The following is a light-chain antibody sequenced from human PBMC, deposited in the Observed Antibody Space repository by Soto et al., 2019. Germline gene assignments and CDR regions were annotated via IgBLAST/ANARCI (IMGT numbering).Light chain of an antibody. CDR2: DAS. CDR1: QSISSW. Sequence: SQIAQSPFPPSASVGDIVTITLRASQSISSWSAWHQQKPGTAPKLLIYDASSLESGVPSRFSGSGSGTEFPLTISSLQPDDFATYYCQQYNSYSWKFGQGTKVDIK. CDR3: QQYNSYSWK. J-gene: IGKJ1*01. V-gene: IGKV1-5*01.